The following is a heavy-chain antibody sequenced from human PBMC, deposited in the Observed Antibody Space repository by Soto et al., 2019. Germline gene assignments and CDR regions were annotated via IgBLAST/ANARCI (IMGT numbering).Heavy chain of an antibody. Sequence: SLTRTVSGASFSTDSCRSWHRQPPGNWWEWIGKVYHSGSRNCNPSLKSRVTIPIDKSKNQFSLTLTSMTAAATAAHYSPVRGAVDYDYWSHGTGVTV. CDR1: GASFSTDSC. V-gene: IGHV4-4*02. D-gene: IGHD3-10*01. CDR2: VYHSGSR. J-gene: IGHJ4*01. CDR3: PVRGAVDYDY.